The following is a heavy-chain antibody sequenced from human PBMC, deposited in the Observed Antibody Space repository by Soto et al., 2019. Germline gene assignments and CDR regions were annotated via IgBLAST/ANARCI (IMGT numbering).Heavy chain of an antibody. D-gene: IGHD3-22*01. Sequence: ASVKVSCKASGGTFSSYAISWVRQAPGQGLEWMGGIIPIFGTANYAQKFQGRITITADESTSTAYMELSSLRSEDTAVYYCARGARTTYYYDSSGYYSVDYWGQGTLVTVSS. V-gene: IGHV1-69*13. CDR1: GGTFSSYA. CDR3: ARGARTTYYYDSSGYYSVDY. CDR2: IIPIFGTA. J-gene: IGHJ4*02.